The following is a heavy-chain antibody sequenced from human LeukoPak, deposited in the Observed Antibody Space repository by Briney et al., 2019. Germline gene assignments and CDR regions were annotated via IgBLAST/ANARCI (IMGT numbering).Heavy chain of an antibody. CDR3: ARGVAAGRIYYYYYYMDV. V-gene: IGHV1-2*02. CDR2: INPNSGGT. D-gene: IGHD6-13*01. Sequence: ASVKVSCKASGYTFTGYYMHWVRQAPGQGLEWMGWINPNSGGTNYAQKFQGRVTMTTDTSTSTAYMELRSLRSDDTAVYYCARGVAAGRIYYYYYYMDVWGKGTTVTVSS. J-gene: IGHJ6*03. CDR1: GYTFTGYY.